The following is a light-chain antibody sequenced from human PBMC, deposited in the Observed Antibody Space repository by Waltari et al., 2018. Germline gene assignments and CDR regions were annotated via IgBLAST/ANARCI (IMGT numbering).Light chain of an antibody. CDR2: ANN. CDR1: TSNLGAGYD. CDR3: QSYESSLSHSV. Sequence: QSVLTQPPSVSGAPGQRATISCTGSTSNLGAGYDLPWYQQLPTKPPKLLIFANNNRPSGVPDRFSGSRSGPSASLAITGLQAEDEADYYCQSYESSLSHSVFGTGTKVSVL. V-gene: IGLV1-40*01. J-gene: IGLJ1*01.